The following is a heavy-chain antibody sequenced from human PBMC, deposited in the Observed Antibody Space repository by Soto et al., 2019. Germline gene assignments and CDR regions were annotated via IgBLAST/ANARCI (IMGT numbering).Heavy chain of an antibody. Sequence: GGSLRLSCAASGFTFSSYAMHWVRQAPGKGLEWVAVISYDGSNKYYADSVKGRFTISRDNSKNTLYLQMNSLRAEDTAVYYCASPLPDYYDSSGYSSGFDYWGQGTLVTVSS. D-gene: IGHD3-22*01. V-gene: IGHV3-30-3*01. CDR2: ISYDGSNK. J-gene: IGHJ4*02. CDR3: ASPLPDYYDSSGYSSGFDY. CDR1: GFTFSSYA.